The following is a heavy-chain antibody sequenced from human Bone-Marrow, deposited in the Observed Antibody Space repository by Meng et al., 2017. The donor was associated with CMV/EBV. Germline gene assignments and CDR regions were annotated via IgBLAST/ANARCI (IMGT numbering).Heavy chain of an antibody. CDR2: IYSGGST. D-gene: IGHD2/OR15-2a*01. CDR3: VPRGISGD. J-gene: IGHJ4*02. Sequence: GGSLRLSCAASGFTVSSNYMSWVRQAPGKGLEWVSVIYSGGSTYYADAVKGRFTISKDNSKSMVFLQMSNLRADDTAVYYCVPRGISGDWGQGTLVTVSS. V-gene: IGHV3-53*01. CDR1: GFTVSSNY.